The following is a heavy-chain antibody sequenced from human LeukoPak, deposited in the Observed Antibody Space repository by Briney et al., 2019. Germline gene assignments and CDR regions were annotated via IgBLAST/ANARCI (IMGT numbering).Heavy chain of an antibody. D-gene: IGHD2-2*01. Sequence: SETLSLTCTVSGGSISSYYWSWIRQPPGKGLEWIGDIYYSGSTNYNPSLKSRVTISVDTSKNQFSLKLSSVTAADTAVYYCARGIVVVPAAMVIGWFDPWGQGTLVTVSS. CDR2: IYYSGST. CDR1: GGSISSYY. CDR3: ARGIVVVPAAMVIGWFDP. J-gene: IGHJ5*02. V-gene: IGHV4-59*01.